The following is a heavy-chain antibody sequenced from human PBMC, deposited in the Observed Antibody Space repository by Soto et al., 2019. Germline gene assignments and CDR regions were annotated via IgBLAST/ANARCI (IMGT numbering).Heavy chain of an antibody. J-gene: IGHJ4*02. D-gene: IGHD1-26*01. CDR2: IYWDDSK. CDR3: AHAYGGRSLY. V-gene: IGHV2-5*02. Sequence: QITLKESGPTLVKPTQTLTLTCTFSVFSLTTDRVGVGWIRQPPGEALEWLAVIYWDDSKTYRPSLESRLTITKDTSKNQVALTTTNMDSLDTATYYCAHAYGGRSLYWGQGTLVTVSS. CDR1: VFSLTTDRVG.